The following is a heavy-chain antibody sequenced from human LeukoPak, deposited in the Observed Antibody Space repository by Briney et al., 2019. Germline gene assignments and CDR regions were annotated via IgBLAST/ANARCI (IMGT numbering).Heavy chain of an antibody. CDR2: IYYSGST. V-gene: IGHV4-39*01. J-gene: IGHJ4*02. CDR1: GGSVSSSYYY. CDR3: ARWVVFYDTLTGYTPFDY. Sequence: SETLSLTCTVSGGSVSSSYYYWGWIRQPPGKGLEWIATIYYSGSTFCNPSLKSRVTISVDTSKNQFYLKLSSVTAADTAVYYCARWVVFYDTLTGYTPFDYWGQGILVTVSS. D-gene: IGHD3-9*01.